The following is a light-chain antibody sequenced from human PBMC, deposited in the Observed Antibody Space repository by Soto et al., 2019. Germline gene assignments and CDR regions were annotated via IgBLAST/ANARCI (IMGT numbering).Light chain of an antibody. V-gene: IGKV1-9*01. CDR3: QQLYTLPFT. Sequence: DIQLTQSPSLLSATIGDRVTITCRASHDIRTFLAWYQQKPGKAPKLLIYEASTLQSGVPSRFSGSGSGTEFTLTISGLLPEDFAAYHCQQLYTLPFTFGQGTRLEIK. J-gene: IGKJ5*01. CDR2: EAS. CDR1: HDIRTF.